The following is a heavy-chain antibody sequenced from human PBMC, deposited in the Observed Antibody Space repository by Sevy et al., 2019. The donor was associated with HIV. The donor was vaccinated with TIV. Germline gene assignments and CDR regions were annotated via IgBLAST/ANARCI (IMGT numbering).Heavy chain of an antibody. CDR1: GYRFTSYW. J-gene: IGHJ4*02. V-gene: IGHV5-51*01. CDR2: IYPRDSDT. Sequence: GESLKIYCKVSGYRFTSYWIAWVRQMPGRGLECMGLIYPRDSDTRYSPSFEGQVTFSVDKSISTAYLQWSSLKDSDTAMYYCARRAPGLDYWDQGTLVTVSS. CDR3: ARRAPGLDY. D-gene: IGHD1-26*01.